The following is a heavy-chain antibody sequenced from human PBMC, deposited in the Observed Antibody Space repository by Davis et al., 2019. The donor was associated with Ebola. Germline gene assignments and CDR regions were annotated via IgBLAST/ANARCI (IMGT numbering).Heavy chain of an antibody. CDR3: ARDYNWNYLWFDP. D-gene: IGHD1-7*01. CDR2: FFPIFGIT. J-gene: IGHJ5*02. CDR1: GGTFNSYA. Sequence: SVKVSCKASGGTFNSYAISWLRQAPGQSLEWMGGFFPIFGITNYAQKFQGRVTITADESTSTAYMELSSLRSEDTAVYYCARDYNWNYLWFDPWGQGTLVTVSS. V-gene: IGHV1-69*13.